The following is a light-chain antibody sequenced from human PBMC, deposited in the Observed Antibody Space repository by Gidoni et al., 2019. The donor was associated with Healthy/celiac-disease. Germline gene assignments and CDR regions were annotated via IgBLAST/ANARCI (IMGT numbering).Light chain of an antibody. CDR2: AAS. CDR1: QGISSY. V-gene: IGKV1-9*01. Sequence: DIQLTQSPSFLSASVGDRVTITCRASQGISSYLAWYQQKPGKAPKLRIYAASTLRSGVPSRFSGSGSGTEFTLTISSLQPEDFATYYCQQLNSYPPFTFGPGTKVDIK. CDR3: QQLNSYPPFT. J-gene: IGKJ3*01.